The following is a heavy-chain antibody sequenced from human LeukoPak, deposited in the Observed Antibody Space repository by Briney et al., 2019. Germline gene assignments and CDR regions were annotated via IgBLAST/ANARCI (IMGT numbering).Heavy chain of an antibody. J-gene: IGHJ3*02. CDR1: GGSFSDYY. D-gene: IGHD6-19*01. Sequence: PSETLSLTCAVYGGSFSDYYWSWIRQPPGKGLEWIGEINHSGSTNYNPSLKSRVTISVDTSKNQFSLKLSSVTAADTAVYYCAAGLGYSSGWYKFRDAFDIWGQGTMVTVSS. CDR3: AAGLGYSSGWYKFRDAFDI. V-gene: IGHV4-34*01. CDR2: INHSGST.